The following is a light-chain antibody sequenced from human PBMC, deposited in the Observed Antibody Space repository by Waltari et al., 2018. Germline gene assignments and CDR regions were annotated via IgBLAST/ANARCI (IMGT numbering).Light chain of an antibody. V-gene: IGLV2-14*03. CDR3: SSYTSSSTVV. Sequence: QSALTQPASVSGSPGQSITLSCPGTSSDVGGYNYVSWYQRHPGKAPKLMIYDVSNRPSGVSNRFSGSKSGNTASLTISGLQAEDEADYYCSSYTSSSTVVFGGGTKLTVL. CDR1: SSDVGGYNY. J-gene: IGLJ2*01. CDR2: DVS.